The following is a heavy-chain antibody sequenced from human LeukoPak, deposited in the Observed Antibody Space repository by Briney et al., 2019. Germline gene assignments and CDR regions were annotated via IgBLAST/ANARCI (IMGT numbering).Heavy chain of an antibody. CDR3: AKDTNYGDFQFDY. Sequence: GGSLRLSCAASGFTFSSYAMHWVRQAPGKGLEWVAVISYDGSNKYYADSVKGRFTISRDNSKNTLYLQMNSLRAEDTAVYYCAKDTNYGDFQFDYWGQGTLVTVSS. J-gene: IGHJ4*02. V-gene: IGHV3-30-3*01. CDR2: ISYDGSNK. CDR1: GFTFSSYA. D-gene: IGHD4-17*01.